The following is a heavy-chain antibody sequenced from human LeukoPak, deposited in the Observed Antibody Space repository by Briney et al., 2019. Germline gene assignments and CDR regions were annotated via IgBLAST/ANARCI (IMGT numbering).Heavy chain of an antibody. CDR1: GFTFSSYG. CDR3: AKRVPGYSSGWYAE. CDR2: ISYDGSNK. J-gene: IGHJ4*02. V-gene: IGHV3-30*18. Sequence: GGSLRLSCAASGFTFSSYGMHWVRQAPGKGLEWVAVISYDGSNKYYADSVKGRFTISRDNSKNTLYLQMNSLRAEDTAVYYCAKRVPGYSSGWYAEWGQGTLVTVSS. D-gene: IGHD6-19*01.